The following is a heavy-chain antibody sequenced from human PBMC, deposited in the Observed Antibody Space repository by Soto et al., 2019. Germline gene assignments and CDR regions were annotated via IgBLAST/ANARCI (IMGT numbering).Heavy chain of an antibody. CDR3: ARELEDIGPSYGMDV. V-gene: IGHV1-18*01. CDR1: GYTFTSYG. D-gene: IGHD2-15*01. CDR2: ISAYNGNT. J-gene: IGHJ6*02. Sequence: ASVKVSCKASGYTFTSYGISWVRQAPGQGLEWMGWISAYNGNTNYAQKLQGRVTMTTDTSTGTAYMELRSLRSDDTAVYYCARELEDIGPSYGMDVWGLGTTVTVSS.